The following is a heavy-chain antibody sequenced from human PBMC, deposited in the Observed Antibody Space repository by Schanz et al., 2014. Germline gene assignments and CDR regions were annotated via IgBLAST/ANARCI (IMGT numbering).Heavy chain of an antibody. CDR1: GFTVSTNY. Sequence: EVQLVESGGGLIHPGGSLRLSCAVSGFTVSTNYMTWVRQAPGKGLECVSVLYTGGSTFYAESVRGRFFISRDSSKNTLYLQMNSLRADDTAVYYCAKDQLANYRGSGYNWFDPWGQGTLVTVSS. V-gene: IGHV3-53*01. CDR2: LYTGGST. J-gene: IGHJ5*02. CDR3: AKDQLANYRGSGYNWFDP. D-gene: IGHD3-10*01.